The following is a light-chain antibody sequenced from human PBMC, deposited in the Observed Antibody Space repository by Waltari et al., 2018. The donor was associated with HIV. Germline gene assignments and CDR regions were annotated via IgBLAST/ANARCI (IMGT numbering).Light chain of an antibody. J-gene: IGLJ1*01. CDR2: DVT. CDR3: CSYAGSSRNV. V-gene: IGLV2-23*02. CDR1: SSAVGNYNY. Sequence: QSALTQPASVSGSPGQSLPIYCTGTSSAVGNYNYISWYQQCPGKAPKLMIYDVTKRPSGVSNRFSGSKSGNTASLIISGLQAEDEADYYCCSYAGSSRNVFGTGTKVTVL.